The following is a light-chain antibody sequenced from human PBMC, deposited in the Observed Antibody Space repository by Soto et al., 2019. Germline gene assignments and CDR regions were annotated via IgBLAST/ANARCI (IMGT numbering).Light chain of an antibody. J-gene: IGKJ4*01. CDR1: QSVSSN. CDR2: GAS. V-gene: IGKV3-15*01. CDR3: QQYNNWPLT. Sequence: EVVMTQSPATLSVSLGDRATLSCRASQSVSSNLAWYQQKPGQAPRLLIYGASTRATGIPARFSGSGSGTEFTLTISSLQSEDFAVYSCQQYNNWPLTFGGGTKVEFK.